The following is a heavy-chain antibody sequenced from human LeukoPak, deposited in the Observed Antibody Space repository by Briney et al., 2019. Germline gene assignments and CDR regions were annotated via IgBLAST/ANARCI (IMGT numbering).Heavy chain of an antibody. CDR2: IFTTGNT. CDR1: GGSISSGDHY. CDR3: ARARKVFENWFDP. J-gene: IGHJ5*02. Sequence: SQTLSLTCTVSGGSISSGDHYWTWIRQPAGKGLEWIGRIFTTGNTDYNPSLKSRVTMSIDRSKNQFSLKLSSVTAADTAVYYCARARKVFENWFDPWGQGTLVTVSS. D-gene: IGHD3-16*01. V-gene: IGHV4-61*02.